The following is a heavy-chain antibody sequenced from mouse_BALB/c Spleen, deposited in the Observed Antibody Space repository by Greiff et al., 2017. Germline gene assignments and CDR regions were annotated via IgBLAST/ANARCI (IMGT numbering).Heavy chain of an antibody. CDR3: ARPNYGSSSPWFAY. CDR2: INPDSSTI. Sequence: EVKLMESGGGLVQPGGSLKLSCAASGFDFSRYWMSWVRQAPGKGLEWIGEINPDSSTINYTPSLKDKFIISRDNAKNTLYLQMSRVRSEDTALYYCARPNYGSSSPWFAYWGQGTLVTVSA. CDR1: GFDFSRYW. J-gene: IGHJ3*01. D-gene: IGHD1-1*01. V-gene: IGHV4-1*02.